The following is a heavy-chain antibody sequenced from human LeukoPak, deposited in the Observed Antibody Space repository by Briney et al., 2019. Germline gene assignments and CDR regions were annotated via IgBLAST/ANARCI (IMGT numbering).Heavy chain of an antibody. V-gene: IGHV3-23*01. J-gene: IGHJ4*02. D-gene: IGHD3-9*01. CDR1: GLKFSGYA. Sequence: GGSVRLLYAVSGLKFSGYAMSWVRQAPGKGLEWVSAISGSGARTEYAGSVKGRFTISRDNSKTTTYLQMINLRVEDTAVYSCAKPATFYDILTGYDYWGQGTLVTVSS. CDR2: ISGSGART. CDR3: AKPATFYDILTGYDY.